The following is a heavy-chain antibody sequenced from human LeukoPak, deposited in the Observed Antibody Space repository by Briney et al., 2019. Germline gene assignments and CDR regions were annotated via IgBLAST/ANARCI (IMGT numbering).Heavy chain of an antibody. J-gene: IGHJ4*02. CDR2: INHSGST. D-gene: IGHD3-3*01. CDR1: GGSISSGGYY. CDR3: ARLLTETYYDFWSGQGSYYFDY. V-gene: IGHV4-39*07. Sequence: SETLSLTCTVSGGSISSGGYYWSWIRQPPGKGLEWIGEINHSGSTNYDPSLKSRVTMSVDTSKNQFSLKLSSVTAADTAVYYCARLLTETYYDFWSGQGSYYFDYWGQGTLVTVSS.